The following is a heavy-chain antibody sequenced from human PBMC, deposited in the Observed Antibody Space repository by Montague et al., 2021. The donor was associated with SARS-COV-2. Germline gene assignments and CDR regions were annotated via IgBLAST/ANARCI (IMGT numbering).Heavy chain of an antibody. CDR3: AREVVAAPGTFDY. CDR1: GDSISYFY. J-gene: IGHJ4*02. Sequence: SETLSLTCTVSGDSISYFYWSWIWQPAGKGLEWIGRVSASGSTNYNPSLNSRVTISVDTAKKQFSLRLRPGTAADTAVYYCAREVVAAPGTFDYWGQGTLVTVSS. D-gene: IGHD6-13*01. CDR2: VSASGST. V-gene: IGHV4-4*07.